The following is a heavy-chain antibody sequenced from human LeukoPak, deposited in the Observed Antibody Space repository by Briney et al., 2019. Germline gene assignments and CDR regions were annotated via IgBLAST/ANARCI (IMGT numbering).Heavy chain of an antibody. V-gene: IGHV3-9*01. J-gene: IGHJ4*02. CDR3: AKEIKLYDGGYFDY. Sequence: GGSLRLSCAASGFTFEDYVMHWVRQAPGKGLEWVSGITSNSGSAGYADSVKGRFTISRDNAKNSLYLQMNTLRTEDTAFYYCAKEIKLYDGGYFDYWGQGTLVNVSS. CDR2: ITSNSGSA. D-gene: IGHD5/OR15-5a*01. CDR1: GFTFEDYV.